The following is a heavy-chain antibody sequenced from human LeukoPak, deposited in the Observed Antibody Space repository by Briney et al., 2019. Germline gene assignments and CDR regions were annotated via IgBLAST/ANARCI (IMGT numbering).Heavy chain of an antibody. Sequence: SGGSLRLSCAASGFTFSIYWMHWVRQAPGKGLVWVSHVNSDGSSTSYADSVKGRFTISRDNAKNTLYLQMNSLRAEDTAVYYCPQQDFDYWGQGILVTVSS. CDR1: GFTFSIYW. CDR2: VNSDGSST. V-gene: IGHV3-74*01. CDR3: PQQDFDY. J-gene: IGHJ4*02. D-gene: IGHD1/OR15-1a*01.